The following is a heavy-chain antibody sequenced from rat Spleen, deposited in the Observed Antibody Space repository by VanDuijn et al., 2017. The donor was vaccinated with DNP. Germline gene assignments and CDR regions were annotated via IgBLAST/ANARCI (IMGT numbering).Heavy chain of an antibody. Sequence: EVQLVESGGGLVQPGRSLKLSCVASGFTFSDYYMAWVRQAPTKGLEWVAYISFDGGSTYYGDSVKGRFTISRDNAKRTQYLQMDSLRSEDTATYYCVTHPSWFGYWGPGTLVTVSS. J-gene: IGHJ3*01. CDR1: GFTFSDYY. V-gene: IGHV5-7*01. CDR3: VTHPSWFGY. CDR2: ISFDGGST.